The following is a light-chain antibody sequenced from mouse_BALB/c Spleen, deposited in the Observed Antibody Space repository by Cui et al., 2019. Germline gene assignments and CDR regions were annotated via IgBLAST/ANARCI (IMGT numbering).Light chain of an antibody. CDR3: QQWSSNPLT. V-gene: IGKV4-68*01. Sequence: QIVLTQFPALISASPGEKVTMTCSASSSVSYMYWYQQKPRSSPKPWIYLTSNLASGVPARFSGSGSGTSYSLTISSMEAEDAATYYCQQWSSNPLTFGAGTKLELK. CDR1: SSVSY. CDR2: LTS. J-gene: IGKJ5*01.